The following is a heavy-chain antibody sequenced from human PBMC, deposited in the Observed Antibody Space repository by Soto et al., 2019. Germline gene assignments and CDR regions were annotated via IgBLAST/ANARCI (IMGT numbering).Heavy chain of an antibody. CDR2: IYYSGST. J-gene: IGHJ5*02. CDR1: GGSISSSSYY. V-gene: IGHV4-39*01. CDR3: ARQLNWFDP. Sequence: SETLSLTCTVSGGSISSSSYYWGWIRQPPGKGLEWIGSIYYSGSTYYNPSLKSRVTISVDTSKNQFSLKLSSVTAADTAVYYCARQLNWFDPWGQGTLVTVSS.